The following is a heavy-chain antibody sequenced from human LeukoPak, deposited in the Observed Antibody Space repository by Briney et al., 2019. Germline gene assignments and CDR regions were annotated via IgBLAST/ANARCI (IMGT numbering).Heavy chain of an antibody. CDR2: IYYSGKT. CDR3: ARDLGDYTWGSYRPSFDY. Sequence: SETLSLTCTVSGDSISSSAYYWGWIRQPPGKGMEWIGSIYYSGKTLYNPSLKSRVTISVDTSKNQFSLKMSSVTAADTAVYYCARDLGDYTWGSYRPSFDYWGQGTLVTVSS. V-gene: IGHV4-39*07. J-gene: IGHJ4*02. CDR1: GDSISSSAYY. D-gene: IGHD3-16*02.